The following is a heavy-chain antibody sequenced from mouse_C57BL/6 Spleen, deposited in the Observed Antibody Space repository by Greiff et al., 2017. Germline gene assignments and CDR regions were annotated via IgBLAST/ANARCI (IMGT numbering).Heavy chain of an antibody. CDR3: ARSRDYYGSSYAMDY. V-gene: IGHV1-82*01. Sequence: QVQLQQSGPELVKPGASVKISCKASGYAFSSSWMNWVKQRPGKGLEWIGRIYPGDGDTNYNGKFKGKATLTADKSSSTAYMQLSSLTSEDSAVYFCARSRDYYGSSYAMDYWGQGTSVTVSS. J-gene: IGHJ4*01. CDR1: GYAFSSSW. D-gene: IGHD1-1*01. CDR2: IYPGDGDT.